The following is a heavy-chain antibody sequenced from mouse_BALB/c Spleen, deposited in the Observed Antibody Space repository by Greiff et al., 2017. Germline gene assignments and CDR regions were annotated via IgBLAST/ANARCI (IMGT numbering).Heavy chain of an antibody. V-gene: IGHV3-6*02. J-gene: IGHJ1*01. CDR2: ISYDGSN. D-gene: IGHD1-1*01. CDR3: AREDYGSSRWYFDV. CDR1: GYSITSGYY. Sequence: EVQLVESGPGLVKPSQSLSLTCSVTGYSITSGYYWNWIRQFPGNKLEWMGYISYDGSNNYNPSLKNRISITRDTSKNQFFLKLNSVTTEDTATYYCAREDYGSSRWYFDVWGAGTTVTVSS.